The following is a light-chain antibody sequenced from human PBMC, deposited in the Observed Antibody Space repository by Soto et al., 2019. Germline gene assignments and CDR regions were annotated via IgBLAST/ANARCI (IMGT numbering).Light chain of an antibody. CDR2: GNT. V-gene: IGLV1-40*01. CDR1: SSNIGAGYD. J-gene: IGLJ1*01. Sequence: QSVLTQPPSVSGAPGQRVTMSCTGSSSNIGAGYDVHWYQQLPGTAPKLLISGNTNRPSGVPDRFSGSKSGTSASLAITGLQAEDEADYYCQSYDSSLSGYVFGTGTKVTVL. CDR3: QSYDSSLSGYV.